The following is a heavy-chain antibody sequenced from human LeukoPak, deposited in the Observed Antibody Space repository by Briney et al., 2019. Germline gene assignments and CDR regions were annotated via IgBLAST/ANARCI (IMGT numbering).Heavy chain of an antibody. Sequence: GGSLRLSCAASGFTSSSYAMSWVRQAPGKGLEWVSSISGSGGRIYYADSVKGRFTISRDNSKNTLYLQMNSLRAEDTAVYYCAKDIVGGRDYWGQGTLVTVSS. D-gene: IGHD1-26*01. CDR1: GFTSSSYA. V-gene: IGHV3-23*01. J-gene: IGHJ4*02. CDR3: AKDIVGGRDY. CDR2: ISGSGGRI.